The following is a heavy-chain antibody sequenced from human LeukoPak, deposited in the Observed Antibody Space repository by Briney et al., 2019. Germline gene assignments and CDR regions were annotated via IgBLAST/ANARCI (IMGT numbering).Heavy chain of an antibody. CDR3: ASPGEYSSGWYPL. CDR1: GGSISSYY. V-gene: IGHV4-59*08. CDR2: IYYSGST. D-gene: IGHD6-19*01. Sequence: SETLSLTCTVSGGSISSYYWSWIRQPPGKGLEWIGYIYYSGSTNYNPSLKSRVTISVDTSKNQFSLKLSSVTAADTAVYYCASPGEYSSGWYPLWGQGTLVTVSS. J-gene: IGHJ4*02.